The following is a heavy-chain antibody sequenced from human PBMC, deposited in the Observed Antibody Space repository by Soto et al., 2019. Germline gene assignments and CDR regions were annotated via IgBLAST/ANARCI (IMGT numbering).Heavy chain of an antibody. J-gene: IGHJ4*02. CDR1: GFTVSSNY. CDR2: IYSGAST. Sequence: EVQLVESGGGLVQPGGSLRLSCAASGFTVSSNYMSWVRQAPGKGLEWVSVIYSGASTYYADSVKGRFTISRHNSKNTLYLQMNSLRAEDTAVYYCARVPSGAFDYWGQGTLVTVSS. D-gene: IGHD1-26*01. CDR3: ARVPSGAFDY. V-gene: IGHV3-53*04.